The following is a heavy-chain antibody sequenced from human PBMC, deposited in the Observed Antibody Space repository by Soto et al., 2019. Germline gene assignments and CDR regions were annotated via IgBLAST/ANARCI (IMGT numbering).Heavy chain of an antibody. CDR1: GFTFSSYG. V-gene: IGHV3-30*03. CDR3: ATSITMIVVVITPTFDY. D-gene: IGHD3-22*01. J-gene: IGHJ4*02. Sequence: QVQLVESGGGVVQPGRSLRLSCAASGFTFSSYGMHWVRQAPGKGLEWVAVISYDGSNKYYADPVKGRFTISRDNSKNTLYLQMNSLRAEDTAVYYCATSITMIVVVITPTFDYWGQGTLVTVSS. CDR2: ISYDGSNK.